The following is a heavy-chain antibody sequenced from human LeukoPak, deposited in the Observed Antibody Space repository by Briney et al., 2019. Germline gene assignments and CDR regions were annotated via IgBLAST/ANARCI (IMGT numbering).Heavy chain of an antibody. V-gene: IGHV4-39*07. J-gene: IGHJ5*02. CDR2: IYYTGSS. Sequence: PSETLSLTCTVSGGSLSSSDYYWGWIRRPPGKGLEWIGNIYYTGSSSYNSSLKSRVTISVDTSKNQFSLQLSSVTPADTAVHYRARENYCTNGAGWAFDTCGEGTLVTVSS. CDR3: ARENYCTNGAGWAFDT. CDR1: GGSLSSSDYY. D-gene: IGHD2-8*01.